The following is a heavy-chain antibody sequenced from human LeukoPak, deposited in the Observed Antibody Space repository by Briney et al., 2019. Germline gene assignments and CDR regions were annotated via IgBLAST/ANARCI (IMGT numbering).Heavy chain of an antibody. CDR2: VSALNGDT. CDR3: TGGSTIGVEYFDY. V-gene: IGHV1-18*01. J-gene: IGHJ4*02. Sequence: GASVKVSCRASGYSLTTFGLTWVRQAPGQGLEWMGWVSALNGDTNYAQNLQDRVTLTTDTSTNTAYMELRSLRSDDTAMYYCTGGSTIGVEYFDYWGQGTLVTVSS. D-gene: IGHD2-8*01. CDR1: GYSLTTFG.